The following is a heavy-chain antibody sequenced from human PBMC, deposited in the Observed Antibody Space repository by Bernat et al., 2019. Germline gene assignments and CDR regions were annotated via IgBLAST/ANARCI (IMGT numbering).Heavy chain of an antibody. J-gene: IGHJ4*02. CDR3: SRDLYGSGDY. CDR1: GFTFGTYG. Sequence: EVQLVESGGGSVQPGGSLRLSCAASGFTFGTYGMSWFRQAPGTGLEWVASLMQDESEKYYGDCVKGRFTISRDNAKNSLFLQMNSLRAEDTAVYYCSRDLYGSGDYWGQGALVTVSS. V-gene: IGHV3-7*01. CDR2: LMQDESEK. D-gene: IGHD3-10*01.